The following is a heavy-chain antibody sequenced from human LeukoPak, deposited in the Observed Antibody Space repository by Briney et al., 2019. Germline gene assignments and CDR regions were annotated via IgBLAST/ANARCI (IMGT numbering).Heavy chain of an antibody. CDR1: GYTFTDYY. V-gene: IGHV1-2*02. J-gene: IGHJ4*02. D-gene: IGHD4-17*01. Sequence: ASVTVSYKASGYTFTDYYMHWVRQAPGHGLEWMGWINPNSGGTNYAQKFQGRVTMTRGTSISTAYMELSRLRSDDTAVYYCARGLYGDYEPFLWGQGTLVTVSS. CDR3: ARGLYGDYEPFL. CDR2: INPNSGGT.